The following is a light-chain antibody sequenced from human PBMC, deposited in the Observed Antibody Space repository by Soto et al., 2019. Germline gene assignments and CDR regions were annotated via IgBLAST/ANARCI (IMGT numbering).Light chain of an antibody. J-gene: IGKJ2*01. CDR3: QQSYSTPNT. CDR2: AAS. Sequence: DIQMTQSPSSLSASVVDRVTITCRASQSISSSLNWYQQKPGKAPKLLIYAASSLQSGVPSRFSGSRSVTDFTLTISGLQPEDCATYYCQQSYSTPNTFGQGTKLESK. CDR1: QSISSS. V-gene: IGKV1-39*01.